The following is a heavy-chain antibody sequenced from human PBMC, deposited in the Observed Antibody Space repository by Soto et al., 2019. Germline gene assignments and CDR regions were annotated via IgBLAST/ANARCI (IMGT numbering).Heavy chain of an antibody. V-gene: IGHV3-23*01. J-gene: IGHJ4*02. CDR1: GFTFSSYA. CDR3: ASTRGYSYGYWGNFDY. Sequence: GGSLRLSCAASGFTFSSYAMSWVRQAPGKGLEWVSAISGSGGSTYYADSVKGRFTISRDNSKNTLYLQMNSLRAEDTAVYYCASTRGYSYGYWGNFDYWGQGTLVTVSS. D-gene: IGHD5-18*01. CDR2: ISGSGGST.